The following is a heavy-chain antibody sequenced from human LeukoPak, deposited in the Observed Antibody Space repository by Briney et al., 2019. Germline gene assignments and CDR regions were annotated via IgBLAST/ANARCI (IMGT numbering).Heavy chain of an antibody. CDR1: GLTFSSYG. V-gene: IGHV3-30*18. J-gene: IGHJ4*02. D-gene: IGHD3-10*01. CDR2: ISYDGSLK. CDR3: AKDIATMAYFVF. Sequence: PGRSLRLSCAASGLTFSSYGMHWVRQAPGKGLEWVAAISYDGSLKYYPDSVKGRFTISRDNSMDTLYLQMNSLRAEDTAVYFCAKDIATMAYFVFWGQGTLVSVSS.